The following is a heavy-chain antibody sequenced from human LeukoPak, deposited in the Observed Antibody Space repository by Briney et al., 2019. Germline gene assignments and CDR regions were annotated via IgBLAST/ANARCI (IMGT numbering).Heavy chain of an antibody. CDR2: IIPIFGTA. Sequence: SVKVSCKASGGTFSSYAISWVRQAPGQGLEWMGGIIPIFGTANCAQKFQGRVTITADESTSTAYMELSSLRSEDTAVYYCARALRGFGEPFDYWGQGTLVTVSS. J-gene: IGHJ4*02. D-gene: IGHD3-10*01. CDR3: ARALRGFGEPFDY. V-gene: IGHV1-69*01. CDR1: GGTFSSYA.